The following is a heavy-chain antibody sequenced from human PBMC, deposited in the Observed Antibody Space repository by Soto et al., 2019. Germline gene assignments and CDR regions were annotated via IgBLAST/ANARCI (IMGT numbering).Heavy chain of an antibody. CDR3: TVVVVAADDAFDI. CDR2: INPNSGGT. V-gene: IGHV1-2*04. D-gene: IGHD2-15*01. CDR1: GYTFTGYY. J-gene: IGHJ3*02. Sequence: GASVKVSCKASGYTFTGYYMHWVRQAPGQGLEWMGWINPNSGGTNYAQKFQGWVTMTRDTSISTAYMELSRLRSDDTAVYYCTVVVVAADDAFDIWGQGTMVTVSS.